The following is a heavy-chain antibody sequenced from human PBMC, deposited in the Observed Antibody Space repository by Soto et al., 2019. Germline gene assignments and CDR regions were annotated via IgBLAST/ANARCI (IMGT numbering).Heavy chain of an antibody. Sequence: GGSLRLSCAASGFTFSSYAMHWVRQAPGKGLEWVAVISYDGSNKYYADSVKGRFTISRDNSKNTLYLQMNSLRAEDTAVYYCDFIAAAGVDYWGQGTLVTVSS. J-gene: IGHJ4*02. CDR3: DFIAAAGVDY. V-gene: IGHV3-30-3*01. CDR2: ISYDGSNK. D-gene: IGHD6-13*01. CDR1: GFTFSSYA.